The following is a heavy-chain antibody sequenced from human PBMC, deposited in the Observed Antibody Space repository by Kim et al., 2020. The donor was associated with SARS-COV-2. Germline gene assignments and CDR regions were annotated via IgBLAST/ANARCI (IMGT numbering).Heavy chain of an antibody. CDR2: ISWDGGST. CDR1: GFTFDDYT. CDR3: AKDAGFELGFEQLVLFYY. Sequence: GGSLRLSCAASGFTFDDYTMHWVRQAPGKGLEWVSLISWDGGSTYYADSVKGRFTISRDNSKNSLYLQMNSLRTEDTALYYCAKDAGFELGFEQLVLFYYWGQGTLVTVSS. D-gene: IGHD6-13*01. V-gene: IGHV3-43*01. J-gene: IGHJ4*02.